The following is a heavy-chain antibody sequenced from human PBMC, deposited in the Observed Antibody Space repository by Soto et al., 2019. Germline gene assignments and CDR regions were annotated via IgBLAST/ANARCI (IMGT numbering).Heavy chain of an antibody. CDR1: GFTFSSYG. Sequence: ESGGGVVQPGRSLRLSCAASGFTFSSYGMHWVRQAPGKGLEWVAVISYDGSNKYYADSVKGRFTISRDNSKNTLYLQMNSLRAEDTAVYYCAKLGTSEYSSSSPVDYWGQGTLVTVSS. J-gene: IGHJ4*02. V-gene: IGHV3-30*18. D-gene: IGHD6-6*01. CDR2: ISYDGSNK. CDR3: AKLGTSEYSSSSPVDY.